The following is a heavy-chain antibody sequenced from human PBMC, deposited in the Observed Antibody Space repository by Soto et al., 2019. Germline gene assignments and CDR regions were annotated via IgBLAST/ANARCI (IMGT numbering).Heavy chain of an antibody. CDR1: GFTFSSYW. V-gene: IGHV3-7*01. D-gene: IGHD3-3*01. CDR3: ARDPVVSYYDCWSGYAVYYYYGMDV. J-gene: IGHJ6*02. Sequence: GGSLRLSCAASGFTFSSYWMSWVRQAPGKGLEWVANIKQDGSEKYYVDSVKGRFTISRDNAKNSLYLQMNSMRAEDTAVYYCARDPVVSYYDCWSGYAVYYYYGMDVWGQGTTVTVSS. CDR2: IKQDGSEK.